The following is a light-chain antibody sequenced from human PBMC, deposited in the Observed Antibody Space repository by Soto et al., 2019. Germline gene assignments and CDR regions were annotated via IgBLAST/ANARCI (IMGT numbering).Light chain of an antibody. V-gene: IGLV2-8*01. Sequence: QSALTQPPSASGSPGQSVTISCTGTSSDVGGYNYVSWYQQHPGKAPKLMIYEVSKRPSGVPDRFSGSKSGNTASLTVSGPGGGSGADFTPTSYAGSNSLGVVFGGGTQLTVL. CDR1: SSDVGGYNY. CDR2: EVS. J-gene: IGLJ2*01. CDR3: TSYAGSNSLGVV.